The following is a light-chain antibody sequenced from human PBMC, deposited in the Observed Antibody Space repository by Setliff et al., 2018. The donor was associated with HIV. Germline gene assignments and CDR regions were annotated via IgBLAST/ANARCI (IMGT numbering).Light chain of an antibody. Sequence: QSALAQPASVSGSPGQSITISCTGNSSDVGRYDLVSWYQQHPVKAHKLIIYQATKRPSGVSNRFSGSKSGNTASLTISGLQAEDEADYYCCSNTGSNTYVFGTWTKVTVL. CDR1: SSDVGRYDL. CDR2: QAT. V-gene: IGLV2-23*01. CDR3: CSNTGSNTYV. J-gene: IGLJ1*01.